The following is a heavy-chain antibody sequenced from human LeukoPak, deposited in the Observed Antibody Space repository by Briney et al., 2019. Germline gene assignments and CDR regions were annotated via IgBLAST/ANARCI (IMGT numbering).Heavy chain of an antibody. V-gene: IGHV3-23*01. CDR1: GFTFSSYG. CDR2: ISGSGAST. D-gene: IGHD1-26*01. J-gene: IGHJ4*02. CDR3: AKDVGKWESLHFFDY. Sequence: GGSLRLSCAASGFTFSSYGMHWVRQAPGKGLEWISGISGSGASTYYADSVTGRFTISRDNSRNTLYLQMNSLRGDDTAVYYCAKDVGKWESLHFFDYWGQGTLVTVSS.